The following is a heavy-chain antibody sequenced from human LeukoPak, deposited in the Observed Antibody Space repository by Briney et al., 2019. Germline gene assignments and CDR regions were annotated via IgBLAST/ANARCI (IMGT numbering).Heavy chain of an antibody. CDR1: GYTFAGYY. J-gene: IGHJ4*02. D-gene: IGHD3-9*01. CDR3: ARTRNLYDILTGSYFDY. V-gene: IGHV1-3*01. CDR2: INAGNGNT. Sequence: GASVKVSCKASGYTFAGYYMHWVRQAPGQGLEWMGWINAGNGNTKYSQKFQGRVTITRDTSASTAYMELSSLRSEDTAVYYCARTRNLYDILTGSYFDYWGQGTLVTVSS.